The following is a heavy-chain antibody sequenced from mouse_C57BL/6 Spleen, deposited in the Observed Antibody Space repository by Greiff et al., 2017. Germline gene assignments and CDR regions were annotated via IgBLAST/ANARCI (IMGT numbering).Heavy chain of an antibody. J-gene: IGHJ2*01. CDR3: ARGAVVAPYYFDY. CDR2: IYPSDSET. Sequence: VQLQQPGAELVRPGSSVKLSCKASGYTFTSYWMDWVKQRPGQGLEWIGNIYPSDSETHYNQKFKDKATLTVDKSSSTAYMQLSSLTSEDSAVYYCARGAVVAPYYFDYWGQGTTLTVSS. CDR1: GYTFTSYW. D-gene: IGHD1-1*01. V-gene: IGHV1-61*01.